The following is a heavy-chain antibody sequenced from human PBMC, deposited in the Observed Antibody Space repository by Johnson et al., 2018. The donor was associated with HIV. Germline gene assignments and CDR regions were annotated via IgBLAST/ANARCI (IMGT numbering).Heavy chain of an antibody. Sequence: VQLVESGGGVVRPGGSLRLSCAASGFTFDDYGMSWVRQAPGKGLEWVSGINWNGGSTGYADSVKGRFTISRDNAKNSLYLQMNSLRAEDTALYYCARDRSVPDDGYNDYAFDIWGQGTMVTVSS. CDR2: INWNGGST. D-gene: IGHD5-24*01. V-gene: IGHV3-20*04. CDR1: GFTFDDYG. J-gene: IGHJ3*02. CDR3: ARDRSVPDDGYNDYAFDI.